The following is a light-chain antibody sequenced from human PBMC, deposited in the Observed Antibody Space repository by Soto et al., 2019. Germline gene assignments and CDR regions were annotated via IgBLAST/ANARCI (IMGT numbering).Light chain of an antibody. V-gene: IGLV2-8*01. J-gene: IGLJ1*01. CDR1: SSDIGAYDY. Sequence: QSALTQPASLSGSPGQSITISCTGTSSDIGAYDYVSWFQQHPGKAPKLMISEVNNRPSGVPDRFSGSKSGSTASLTVSGLQADDEADYYCASYAGTKLFVFGSGTKVTVL. CDR3: ASYAGTKLFV. CDR2: EVN.